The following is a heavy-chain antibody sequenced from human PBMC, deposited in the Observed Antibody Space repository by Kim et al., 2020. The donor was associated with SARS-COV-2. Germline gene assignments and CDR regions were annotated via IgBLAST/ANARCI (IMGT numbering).Heavy chain of an antibody. CDR2: IWYDGSNK. CDR3: AKDHHYYDSSGYLDY. J-gene: IGHJ4*02. Sequence: GGSLRLSCAASGFTFSSYGMHWVRQAPGKGLEWVAVIWYDGSNKYYADSVKGRFTISRDNSKNTLYLQMNSLRAEDTAVYYCAKDHHYYDSSGYLDYWGQGTLVTVSS. D-gene: IGHD3-22*01. CDR1: GFTFSSYG. V-gene: IGHV3-33*06.